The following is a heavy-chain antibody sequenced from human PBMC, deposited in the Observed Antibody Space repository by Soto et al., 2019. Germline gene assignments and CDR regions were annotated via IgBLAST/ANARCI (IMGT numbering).Heavy chain of an antibody. D-gene: IGHD1-26*01. J-gene: IGHJ4*02. CDR2: INQDGTQK. CDR1: GFTFRRDW. V-gene: IGHV3-7*04. Sequence: EERLVESGGGLVQPGGSLRLSCAISGFTFRRDWMNWVRQAPGKGLEWVAHINQDGTQKYYVDSVKGRFTIFRDNAKNSLYLQMNTLRFEDTAVYYCSGGVGDAVWGQGTLVTVSS. CDR3: SGGVGDAV.